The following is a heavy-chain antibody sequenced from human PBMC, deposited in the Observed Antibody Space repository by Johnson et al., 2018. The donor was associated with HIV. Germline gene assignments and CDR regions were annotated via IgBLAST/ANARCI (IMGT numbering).Heavy chain of an antibody. Sequence: QVQLVESGGGLVQPGGSLRLSCAASGFTFSSYGMHWVRQAPGKGLEWVAFIRYDGNNKYYVDSVKGRFTISRDNSKNTLYLQMNSLRAEDTAVYYCARELEFGDLRKNDAFDIWGQGTMVTVSS. D-gene: IGHD4-17*01. CDR1: GFTFSSYG. CDR2: IRYDGNNK. J-gene: IGHJ3*02. V-gene: IGHV3-30*02. CDR3: ARELEFGDLRKNDAFDI.